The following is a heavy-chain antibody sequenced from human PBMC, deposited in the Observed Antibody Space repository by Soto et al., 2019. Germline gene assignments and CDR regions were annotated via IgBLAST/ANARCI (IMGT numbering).Heavy chain of an antibody. V-gene: IGHV4-31*03. Sequence: SSETLSLTCTVSGGSLSSDGYYWSWIRQHPGKGLEWIGYIYYSGSTFYNPSLKSRVTISADTSKNQFSLKLSSVTAADTAVYYCARSLQYESTGSSDYWGQGTLVTVSS. J-gene: IGHJ4*02. CDR2: IYYSGST. D-gene: IGHD3-22*01. CDR3: ARSLQYESTGSSDY. CDR1: GGSLSSDGYY.